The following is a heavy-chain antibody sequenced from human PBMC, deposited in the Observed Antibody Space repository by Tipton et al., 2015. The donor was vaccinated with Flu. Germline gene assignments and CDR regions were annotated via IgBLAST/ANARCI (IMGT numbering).Heavy chain of an antibody. J-gene: IGHJ6*02. CDR2: MNPNSGNT. V-gene: IGHV1-8*01. CDR1: GYTFTSHD. CDR3: ARARVGATFPYYYYGMDV. D-gene: IGHD1-26*01. Sequence: QLVQSGAEVKKPGASVKVSCKASGYTFTSHDINWVRQATGQGLEWMGWMNPNSGNTGYAQKFQGRVTMTRNTSISTAYMELSSLRAEDTAVYYGARARVGATFPYYYYGMDVWGQGTTVTVSS.